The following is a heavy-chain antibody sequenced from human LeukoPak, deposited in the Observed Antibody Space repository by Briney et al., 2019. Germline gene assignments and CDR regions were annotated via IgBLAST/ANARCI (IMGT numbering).Heavy chain of an antibody. CDR2: ISSSGSTI. CDR3: ARDGLRGSSGWYGVDY. J-gene: IGHJ4*02. V-gene: IGHV3-11*04. D-gene: IGHD6-19*01. Sequence: GGSLRLSCAASGFTFSDYYMSWIRQAPGKGLEWVSYISSSGSTIYYADSVKGRFTISRDNAKNSLYLQMNSLRAEDTAVYYCARDGLRGSSGWYGVDYWGQGTLVAVSS. CDR1: GFTFSDYY.